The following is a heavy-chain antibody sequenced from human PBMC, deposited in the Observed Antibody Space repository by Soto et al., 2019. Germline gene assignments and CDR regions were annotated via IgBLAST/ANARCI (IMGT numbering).Heavy chain of an antibody. CDR1: GFTFSYYT. CDR3: ARDGYCSGGSCDGWFDP. V-gene: IGHV3-48*02. D-gene: IGHD2-15*01. CDR2: ISSSSSTI. J-gene: IGHJ5*02. Sequence: EVQLVESGGGLVQPGGSLRLSCAASGFTFSYYTMNWVRQAPGKGLEWVSDISSSSSTIYYADSVKGRFTISRDNAKNSLYLQMNSLRDGDTAVYYCARDGYCSGGSCDGWFDPWGQGTLVTVSS.